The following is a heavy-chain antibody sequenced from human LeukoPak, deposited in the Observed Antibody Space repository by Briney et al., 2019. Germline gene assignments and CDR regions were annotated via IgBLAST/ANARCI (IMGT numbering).Heavy chain of an antibody. CDR2: IYYSGTI. V-gene: IGHV4-59*01. J-gene: IGHJ4*02. D-gene: IGHD1-7*01. Sequence: SETLSLTCTVSGGSISGYYWNSIRQSPEKGLEWIGYIYYSGTINYNPSLKARVTMSIDTSKNQFSLKVSSVTAADTAVYYCAKSKSLGLQYFDNWGQGTLATVSS. CDR3: AKSKSLGLQYFDN. CDR1: GGSISGYY.